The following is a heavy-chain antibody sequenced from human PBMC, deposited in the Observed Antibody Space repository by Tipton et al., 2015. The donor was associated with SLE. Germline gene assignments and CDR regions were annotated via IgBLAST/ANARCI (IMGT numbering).Heavy chain of an antibody. J-gene: IGHJ3*02. CDR2: ITPSGST. CDR1: GGSISSGGYY. Sequence: TPSLTCTVSGGSISSGGYYWSWVRQPPGKGLEWIGEITPSGSTNCNPYLKSRVTLSIDTSKSQFSLDLTSVTAADTAVYYCARRGLAYYYGSGRALDIWGQGTMVTVSS. D-gene: IGHD3-10*01. V-gene: IGHV4-39*07. CDR3: ARRGLAYYYGSGRALDI.